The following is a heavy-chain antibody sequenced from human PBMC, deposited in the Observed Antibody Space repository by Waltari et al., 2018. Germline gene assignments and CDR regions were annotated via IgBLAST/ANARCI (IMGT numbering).Heavy chain of an antibody. CDR1: GFTFDDYA. Sequence: EVQLVESGGDWVQPGRSLRLSCAASGFTFDDYAMHWVRQAPGKGLEWVSGFNWNSGSIGYGDSVKGRFTISRDNARNSLYLQMNSLTTEDTALYYCVKKNDEVYDRNGLVYDAFDMWGQGTMVTVSS. D-gene: IGHD3-22*01. CDR3: VKKNDEVYDRNGLVYDAFDM. CDR2: FNWNSGSI. V-gene: IGHV3-9*01. J-gene: IGHJ3*02.